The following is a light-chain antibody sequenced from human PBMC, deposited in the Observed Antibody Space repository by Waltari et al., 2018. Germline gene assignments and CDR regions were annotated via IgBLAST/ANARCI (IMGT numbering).Light chain of an antibody. J-gene: IGKJ3*01. Sequence: DIQVTQSPSSLSASVGDRVTITCRSDQSISSYLNWYHQKPGKSPKLLIYDVSMLQSGVPSRFSGSGSGTDFTLTISSLQPEDVATYYCQQGYSTPFTFGHGTKVDIK. CDR2: DVS. CDR1: QSISSY. CDR3: QQGYSTPFT. V-gene: IGKV1-39*01.